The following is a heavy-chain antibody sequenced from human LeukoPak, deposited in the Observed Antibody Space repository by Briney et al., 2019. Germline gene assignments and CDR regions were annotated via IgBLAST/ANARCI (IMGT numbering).Heavy chain of an antibody. D-gene: IGHD1-26*01. V-gene: IGHV4-4*07. CDR3: ARDLVGGGSYYVDY. J-gene: IGHJ4*02. Sequence: SETLSLTCTVSGGSISSYYWSWIRQPAGKGLEWIGRIYTSGSTTYNPSLKSRVTMSVDTSKNQFSLKLSSVTAADTAVYYCARDLVGGGSYYVDYWGQGTLVTVSS. CDR2: IYTSGST. CDR1: GGSISSYY.